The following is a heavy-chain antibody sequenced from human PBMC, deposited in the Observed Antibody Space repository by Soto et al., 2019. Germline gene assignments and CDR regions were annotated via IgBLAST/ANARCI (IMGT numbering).Heavy chain of an antibody. CDR1: GGSISRYY. CDR3: ASRSGCPGTYYFDY. Sequence: SETLSLTCTVSGGSISRYYWSWIRQPPGKGLEWIGYIYYSGSTNYNPSLKSRVTISVDTSKNQFSLKLSSVTAADTAVYYCASRSGCPGTYYFDYWGQGTLVTVSS. J-gene: IGHJ4*02. V-gene: IGHV4-59*01. CDR2: IYYSGST. D-gene: IGHD6-19*01.